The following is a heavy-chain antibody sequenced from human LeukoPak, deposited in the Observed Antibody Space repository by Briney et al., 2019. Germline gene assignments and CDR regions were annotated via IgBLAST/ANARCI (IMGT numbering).Heavy chain of an antibody. CDR1: GFTFSSYA. D-gene: IGHD2-2*02. CDR2: ISYDGSNK. V-gene: IGHV3-30-3*01. J-gene: IGHJ4*02. Sequence: PGGSLRLSCAASGFTFSSYAMHWVRQAPDKGLEWVAVISYDGSNKYYADSVKGRFTISRDNSKNTLYLQMNSLRAEDTAVYYCARGDCSSTSCYRLDYWGQGTLVTVSS. CDR3: ARGDCSSTSCYRLDY.